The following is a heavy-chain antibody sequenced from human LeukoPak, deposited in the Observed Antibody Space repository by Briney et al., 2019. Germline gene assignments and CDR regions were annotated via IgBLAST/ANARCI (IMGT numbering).Heavy chain of an antibody. Sequence: PSATLSLTCTVSGGSVGNYDWTWIRQPPGKTWQWIGYIYYSGTPQYTPSLNSRVTISLDRSKNQFSLNLISVTAADTAVYFCARLEYGDYVAYWGQGTLVTVSS. CDR1: GGSVGNYD. CDR2: IYYSGTP. D-gene: IGHD4-17*01. J-gene: IGHJ4*02. V-gene: IGHV4-59*08. CDR3: ARLEYGDYVAY.